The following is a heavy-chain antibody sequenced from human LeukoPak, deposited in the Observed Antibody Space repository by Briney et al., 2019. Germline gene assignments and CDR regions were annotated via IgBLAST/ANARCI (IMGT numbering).Heavy chain of an antibody. J-gene: IGHJ4*02. CDR2: INTNTGNP. D-gene: IGHD6-13*01. V-gene: IGHV7-4-1*02. CDR1: GYTFTSYA. CDR3: ARAGPKGSIAAAGPDY. Sequence: ASVKVSCKASGYTFTSYAMNRVRQAPGQGLEWMGWINTNTGNPTYAQGFTGRFVFSLDTSVSTAYLQISSLRSEDTAVYYCARAGPKGSIAAAGPDYWGQGTLVTVSS.